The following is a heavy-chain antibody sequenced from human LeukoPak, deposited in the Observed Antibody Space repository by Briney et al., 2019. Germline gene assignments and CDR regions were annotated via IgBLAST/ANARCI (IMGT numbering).Heavy chain of an antibody. J-gene: IGHJ5*02. V-gene: IGHV1-2*02. CDR2: INPNSGGT. CDR3: ARDRGSYGDYWFDP. Sequence: ASVKVSCKASGYTFTGYYMHWVRQAPGQGLEWMGWINPNSGGTNYAQKFQGRVTMTRDTSISTAYMELSRLRSDDTAVYYCARDRGSYGDYWFDPWGQGTLVTVSS. CDR1: GYTFTGYY. D-gene: IGHD4-17*01.